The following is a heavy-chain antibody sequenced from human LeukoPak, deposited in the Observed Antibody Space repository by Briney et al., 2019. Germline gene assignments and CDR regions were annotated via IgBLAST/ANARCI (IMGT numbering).Heavy chain of an antibody. CDR2: VSHSVDT. CDR3: AREREYYYMDV. CDR1: NAPISSAYF. Sequence: PSESLSLTFTVSNAPISSAYFWSCIRHAPGKGLEYLGSVSHSVDTFYNPSLKTRSSISVDTSKALFSLRLSSATSANTRIYYRAREREYYYMDVWGKGTTVSVSS. J-gene: IGHJ6*03. V-gene: IGHV4-38-2*02.